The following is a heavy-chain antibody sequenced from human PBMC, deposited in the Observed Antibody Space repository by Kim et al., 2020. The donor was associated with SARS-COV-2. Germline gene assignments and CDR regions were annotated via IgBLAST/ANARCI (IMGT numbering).Heavy chain of an antibody. CDR3: ATGYSSSWYVYYFDY. J-gene: IGHJ4*02. D-gene: IGHD6-13*01. Sequence: GGSLRLSCAASGFTFDDYAMHWVRQAPGKGLEWVSGISWNSGSIGYADSVKGRFTISRDNAKNSLYLQMNSLRAEDTALYYCATGYSSSWYVYYFDYWGQGTLVTVSS. CDR1: GFTFDDYA. CDR2: ISWNSGSI. V-gene: IGHV3-9*01.